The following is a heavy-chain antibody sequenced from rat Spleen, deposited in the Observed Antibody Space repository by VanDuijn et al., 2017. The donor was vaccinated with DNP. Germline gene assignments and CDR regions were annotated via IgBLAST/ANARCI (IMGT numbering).Heavy chain of an antibody. V-gene: IGHV5S23*01. D-gene: IGHD4-2*01. J-gene: IGHJ1*01. CDR1: GFTFSDYD. CDR3: ARHGESRYYWYFDF. CDR2: ISTSGGST. Sequence: EVQLVESGGGLVQPGRSLKLSCSASGFTFSDYDMAWVRQAPTKGLEWVASISTSGGSTYYRDSVKGRFTVSRDNAKSTLYLQMDSLRSEDTATYYCARHGESRYYWYFDFWGPGTMVTVSS.